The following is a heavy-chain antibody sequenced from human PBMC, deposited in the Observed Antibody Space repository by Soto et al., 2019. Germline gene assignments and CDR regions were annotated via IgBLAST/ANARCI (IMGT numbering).Heavy chain of an antibody. CDR1: GFTFSSYA. Sequence: GGSLRLSCAASGFTFSSYAMSWVRQAPGKGLEWVSAISGSGGSTYYADSVKGRFTISRDNSKNTLYLQMNSLRAEDTAVYYCAKCAFLEWLPTQTPVSGNFDYWGQGTLVTVSS. D-gene: IGHD3-3*02. CDR3: AKCAFLEWLPTQTPVSGNFDY. CDR2: ISGSGGST. V-gene: IGHV3-23*01. J-gene: IGHJ4*02.